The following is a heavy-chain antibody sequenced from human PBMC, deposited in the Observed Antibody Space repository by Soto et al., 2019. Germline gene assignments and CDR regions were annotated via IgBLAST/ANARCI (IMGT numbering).Heavy chain of an antibody. V-gene: IGHV3-74*03. CDR2: IYSDGSRQ. CDR3: ATLNSFGSDY. D-gene: IGHD5-18*01. J-gene: IGHJ4*02. Sequence: GGSLRLSCAASGFTFSNYWMHWVRQASGKGLVWVSSIYSDGSRQMYADSVKGRFTIYRNNAKSTLYLQMNSLRAEDTAVYYCATLNSFGSDYWGRGTLVTVSS. CDR1: GFTFSNYW.